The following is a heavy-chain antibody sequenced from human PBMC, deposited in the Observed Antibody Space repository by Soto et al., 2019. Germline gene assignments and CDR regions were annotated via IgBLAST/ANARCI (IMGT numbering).Heavy chain of an antibody. CDR2: ISSNGVGT. V-gene: IGHV3-64*01. D-gene: IGHD6-6*01. CDR1: GFTLSGYA. CDR3: ARRARPDFYYMDV. Sequence: EVQLAESGGGLAQPGGSLRLSCAASGFTLSGYAMDWVRQAPGKGLEYVSGISSNGVGTYYANSVQGRFTIYRDNSKHTVYLQMGSLRPEDMAVYYCARRARPDFYYMDVWGKGTTVTVSS. J-gene: IGHJ6*03.